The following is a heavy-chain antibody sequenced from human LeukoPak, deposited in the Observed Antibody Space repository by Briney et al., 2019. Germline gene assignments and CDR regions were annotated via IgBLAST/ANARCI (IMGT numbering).Heavy chain of an antibody. CDR3: ASYVLLWFGELSNWFDP. CDR1: GGSLTGYF. D-gene: IGHD3-10*01. Sequence: PSETLPLTCTVSGGSLTGYFWSWIRQPPGKGLEWIGYVYSNGDTNYNPSLKSRVTISVDTSKNQFSLKLSSVTAADTAVYYCASYVLLWFGELSNWFDPWGQGTLVTVSS. V-gene: IGHV4-4*08. J-gene: IGHJ5*02. CDR2: VYSNGDT.